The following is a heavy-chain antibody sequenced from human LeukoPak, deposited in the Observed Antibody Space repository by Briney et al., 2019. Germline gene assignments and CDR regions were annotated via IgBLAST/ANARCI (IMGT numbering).Heavy chain of an antibody. CDR1: GFTFSYYW. V-gene: IGHV3-74*01. J-gene: IGHJ4*02. D-gene: IGHD6-13*01. Sequence: PGGSLRLSCAASGFTFSYYWMHWVRQAPGKGLVWVSRINTDGSNTYYADSVKGRFTISRDNAKNTLYLQMNSLRADDTAVYYCARDLAGLDYWGQGTLVTVSS. CDR3: ARDLAGLDY. CDR2: INTDGSNT.